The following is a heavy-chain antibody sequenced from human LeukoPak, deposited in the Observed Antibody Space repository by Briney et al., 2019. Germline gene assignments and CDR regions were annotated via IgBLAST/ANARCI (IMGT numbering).Heavy chain of an antibody. Sequence: GGSLRLSCAASGFTFSSYWMSWVRQAPGKGLEWVANIKQDGSEKYYVDSVKGRFTISRDSAKNSLYLQMNSLRAEDTAVYYCAREKVATTPSFDYWGQGTLVTVSS. CDR3: AREKVATTPSFDY. CDR1: GFTFSSYW. D-gene: IGHD5-12*01. V-gene: IGHV3-7*01. J-gene: IGHJ4*02. CDR2: IKQDGSEK.